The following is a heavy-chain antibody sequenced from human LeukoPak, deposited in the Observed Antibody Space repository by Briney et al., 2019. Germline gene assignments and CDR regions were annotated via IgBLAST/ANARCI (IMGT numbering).Heavy chain of an antibody. Sequence: PSETLSLTCTVSGGSISSYYWSWIRQPPGKGLDWTGYIYYSGSTNYNPSLKSRVTISVDTSKNQFSLKLSSVTAADTAVYYCARGSDILTGYPYFDYWGQGTLVTVSS. CDR2: IYYSGST. J-gene: IGHJ4*02. CDR3: ARGSDILTGYPYFDY. V-gene: IGHV4-59*01. D-gene: IGHD3-9*01. CDR1: GGSISSYY.